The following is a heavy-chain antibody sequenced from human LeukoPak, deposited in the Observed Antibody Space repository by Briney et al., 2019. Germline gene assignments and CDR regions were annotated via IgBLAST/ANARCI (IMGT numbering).Heavy chain of an antibody. Sequence: ASVKVSCKASGYTFTGYYMHWVRQAPGQGLEWMGRINPNSGGTNYAQKFQGRVTMTRDTSISTAYMELRSLRSDDTAVYYCARVPHYYDSSGYFGYWGQGTLVTVSS. V-gene: IGHV1-2*06. CDR1: GYTFTGYY. CDR3: ARVPHYYDSSGYFGY. CDR2: INPNSGGT. J-gene: IGHJ4*02. D-gene: IGHD3-22*01.